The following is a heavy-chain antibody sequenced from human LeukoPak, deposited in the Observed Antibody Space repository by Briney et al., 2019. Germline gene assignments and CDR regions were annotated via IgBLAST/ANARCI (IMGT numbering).Heavy chain of an antibody. CDR2: IKQDGSEK. V-gene: IGHV3-7*01. J-gene: IGHJ3*02. CDR3: AREDLGSNDAFDI. D-gene: IGHD5/OR15-5a*01. Sequence: GGSLRLSCAASGFTFSSYAMSWVRQAPGKGLEWVANIKQDGSEKYYVDSVKGRFTISRDNAKNSLYLQMNSLRAEDTAVYYCAREDLGSNDAFDIWGQGTMVTVSS. CDR1: GFTFSSYA.